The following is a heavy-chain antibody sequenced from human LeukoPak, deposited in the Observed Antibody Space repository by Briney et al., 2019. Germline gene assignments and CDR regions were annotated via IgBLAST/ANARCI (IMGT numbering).Heavy chain of an antibody. CDR3: AKDRAVYYGMDV. J-gene: IGHJ6*02. V-gene: IGHV3-21*04. Sequence: PSETLSLTCTVSGGSISSYYLSWIRQPPGKGLEWVSSISSSSSYIYYADPVKGRLTISRDNSKNTLYLQMNSLRAEDTAVYYCAKDRAVYYGMDVWGQGTTVTVSS. CDR2: ISSSSSYI. D-gene: IGHD6-19*01. CDR1: GGSISSYY.